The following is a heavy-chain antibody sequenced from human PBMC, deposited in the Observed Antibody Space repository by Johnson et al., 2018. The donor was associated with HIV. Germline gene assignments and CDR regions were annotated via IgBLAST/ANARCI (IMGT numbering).Heavy chain of an antibody. CDR2: TSYDGSNK. CDR3: AGAYYYDSSGYYDAFDM. CDR1: GFTFSDYN. Sequence: QVQLVESGGGLVQPGRSLRLSCAASGFTFSDYNMSWIRQAPGKGLEWVAVTSYDGSNKYYADSVKGRFTISRDNSKNTLYLQMNSLRAEDTAVYYCAGAYYYDSSGYYDAFDMWGQGTVVSVSS. J-gene: IGHJ3*02. V-gene: IGHV3-30-3*01. D-gene: IGHD3-22*01.